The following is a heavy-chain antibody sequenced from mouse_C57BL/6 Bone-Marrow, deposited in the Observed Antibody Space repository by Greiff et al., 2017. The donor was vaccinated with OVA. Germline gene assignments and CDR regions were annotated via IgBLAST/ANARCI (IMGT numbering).Heavy chain of an antibody. D-gene: IGHD1-1*01. CDR2: IYPGDGDT. Sequence: VKVVESGPELVKPGASVKISCKASGYAFSSSWMNWVKQRPGKGLEWIGRIYPGDGDTNYNGKFKGKATLTADKSSSTAYMQLSSLTSEDSAVYFCARVSYYGSSYYAMDYWGQGTSVTVSS. CDR1: GYAFSSSW. V-gene: IGHV1-82*01. CDR3: ARVSYYGSSYYAMDY. J-gene: IGHJ4*01.